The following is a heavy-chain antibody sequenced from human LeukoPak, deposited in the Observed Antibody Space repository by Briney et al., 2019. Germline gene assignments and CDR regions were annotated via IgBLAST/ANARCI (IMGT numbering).Heavy chain of an antibody. J-gene: IGHJ4*02. D-gene: IGHD1-26*01. CDR3: AQDWWGSYLS. CDR2: IYGDGGTT. CDR1: GFPLAIYA. V-gene: IGHV3-43*02. Sequence: PGGPLRLPCAPSGFPLAIYAMHGARQAPGRGLEYVSLIYGDGGTTHYADSVKGRFSISRDNSKNSLYLQMNSLRTEDTAFYYCAQDWWGSYLSWGRGTLVTVSS.